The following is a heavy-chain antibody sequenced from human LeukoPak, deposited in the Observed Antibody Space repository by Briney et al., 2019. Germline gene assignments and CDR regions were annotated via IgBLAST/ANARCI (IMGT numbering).Heavy chain of an antibody. D-gene: IGHD1-7*01. Sequence: SETLSLTCTVSGGSISSGGYYWSWIRQHPGKGLEWIGYIYYSGSTYYNPSLKSRVTISVDTSKNQSSLKLSSVTAADTAVYYCARDIRITGTAYFDYWGQGTLVTVSS. CDR1: GGSISSGGYY. CDR2: IYYSGST. J-gene: IGHJ4*02. V-gene: IGHV4-31*03. CDR3: ARDIRITGTAYFDY.